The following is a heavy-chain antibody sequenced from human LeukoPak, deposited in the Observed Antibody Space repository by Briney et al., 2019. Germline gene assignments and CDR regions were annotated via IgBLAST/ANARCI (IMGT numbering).Heavy chain of an antibody. Sequence: GGSESLSCAASGFAFRNYDMHWVRQATGKGLEWVSFIWSDGNNRFYADSVKGRFTISRDNSKNMLYLQMDTLRAEDTALYYCAKDPGASVSGFYMDVWGKGTTVIVSS. CDR3: AKDPGASVSGFYMDV. CDR1: GFAFRNYD. J-gene: IGHJ6*03. D-gene: IGHD2-8*02. V-gene: IGHV3-30*02. CDR2: IWSDGNNR.